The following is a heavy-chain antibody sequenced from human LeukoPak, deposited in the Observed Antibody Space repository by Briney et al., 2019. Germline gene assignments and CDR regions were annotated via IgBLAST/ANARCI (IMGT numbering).Heavy chain of an antibody. CDR2: IIPIFGTA. D-gene: IGHD4-17*01. CDR1: GGTFSSYA. Sequence: SVKVSCKASGGTFSSYAISWVRQAPGQGLERMGGIIPIFGTANYAQKFQGRVTITTDESTSTAYMELSSLRSEDTAVYYCAKGTTGEHFDYWGQGTLVTVSS. V-gene: IGHV1-69*05. J-gene: IGHJ4*02. CDR3: AKGTTGEHFDY.